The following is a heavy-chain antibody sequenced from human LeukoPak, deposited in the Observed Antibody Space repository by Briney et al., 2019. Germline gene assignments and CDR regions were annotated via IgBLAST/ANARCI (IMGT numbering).Heavy chain of an antibody. V-gene: IGHV4-39*06. CDR1: GGSISSSSYY. Sequence: SETLSLTCTVSGGSISSSSYYWGWIRQPPGKGVEWIGWIYYSGSTNYNPSLKSRVTISVDTSKNQFAIKLSAVTDADTALYYCARFTYYYGSNYYFDYWGQGTLVTVSS. CDR2: IYYSGST. J-gene: IGHJ4*02. D-gene: IGHD3-10*01. CDR3: ARFTYYYGSNYYFDY.